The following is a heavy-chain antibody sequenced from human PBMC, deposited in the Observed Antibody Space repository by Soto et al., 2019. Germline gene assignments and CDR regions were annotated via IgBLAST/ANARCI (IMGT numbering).Heavy chain of an antibody. CDR2: IYYSGST. Sequence: SETLSLTCTVSGGSISSYYWSWIRQPPGKGLEWIGCIYYSGSTNYNPSLKSRVTISVDTSKNQFSLKLSSVTAADTAVYYCARGRIQQRYPFDYWGQGTLGTVSS. D-gene: IGHD5-18*01. J-gene: IGHJ4*02. CDR1: GGSISSYY. CDR3: ARGRIQQRYPFDY. V-gene: IGHV4-59*01.